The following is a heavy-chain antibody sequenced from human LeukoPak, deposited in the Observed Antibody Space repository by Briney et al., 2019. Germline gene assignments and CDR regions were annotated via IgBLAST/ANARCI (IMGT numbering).Heavy chain of an antibody. CDR2: INHSGST. V-gene: IGHV4-34*01. Sequence: SETLSLTCAVYGGSFSGYYWSWIRQPPGKGLEWIGEINHSGSTNYNPSLKSRATISVDTSKNQFSLKLSSVTAADTAVYYCARGFWSGYSFDYWGQGTLVTVSS. CDR3: ARGFWSGYSFDY. D-gene: IGHD3-3*01. J-gene: IGHJ4*02. CDR1: GGSFSGYY.